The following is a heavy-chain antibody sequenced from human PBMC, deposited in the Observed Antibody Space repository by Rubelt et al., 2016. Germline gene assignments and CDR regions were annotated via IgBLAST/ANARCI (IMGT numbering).Heavy chain of an antibody. J-gene: IGHJ6*02. D-gene: IGHD4-17*01. CDR2: INPNTGNT. CDR1: GYTFTSYG. V-gene: IGHV1-18*01. Sequence: QVQLVQSGAEVKKPGASVKVSCKASGYTFTSYGISWVRQAPGQGLEWMGWINPNTGNTNYAPQLQGRVTVTTDIGSMGLGGFSTDDTAGYYCARDGDYAQFDHYFYGMDVWGQGTTVSVSS. CDR3: ARDGDYAQFDHYFYGMDV.